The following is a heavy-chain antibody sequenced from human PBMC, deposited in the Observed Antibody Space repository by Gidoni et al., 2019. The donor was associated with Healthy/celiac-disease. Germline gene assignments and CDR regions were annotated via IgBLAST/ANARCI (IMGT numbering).Heavy chain of an antibody. CDR3: STDPSIAGRPHYYYYMDV. Sequence: VQLVESGGGLVKPGESLRLSCAASGFTFSNAWMSWVRQAPGKGLEWVGRIKSKSDGGKADYAAPVKGRFTISRDNSKNTLYLQMNNLKSEDTAVYYCSTDPSIAGRPHYYYYMDVWGKGTTVTVSS. CDR1: GFTFSNAW. CDR2: IKSKSDGGKA. J-gene: IGHJ6*03. D-gene: IGHD6-6*01. V-gene: IGHV3-15*01.